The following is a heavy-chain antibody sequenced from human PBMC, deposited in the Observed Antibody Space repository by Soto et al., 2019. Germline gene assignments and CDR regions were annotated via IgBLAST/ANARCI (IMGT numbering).Heavy chain of an antibody. V-gene: IGHV3-33*01. J-gene: IGHJ4*02. D-gene: IGHD2-21*02. CDR1: GFTFTDYA. CDR2: IWYDGSNI. Sequence: QGQLVESGGGVVQPGRSLRLSCAASGFTFTDYAMHWVRQAPDKGLEWVAIIWYDGSNIYYADSVKGRFTISRDNSKNTLYLQMNSLRAEDTAVYYCAREKFGDDFDYWGQGTLVTVSS. CDR3: AREKFGDDFDY.